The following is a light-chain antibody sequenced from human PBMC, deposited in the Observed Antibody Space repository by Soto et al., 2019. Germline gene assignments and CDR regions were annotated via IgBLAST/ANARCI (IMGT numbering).Light chain of an antibody. CDR2: AAS. CDR1: QSISSY. J-gene: IGKJ5*01. CDR3: QQHGQWPIT. Sequence: DIQMTQSPSSLSASVGDRVTMTCRASQSISSYLNWYQQKPGKAPKLLIYAASSLQSGVPSRFSGSGSGTDFTLTISSLQPEDFATYYCQQHGQWPITFGQGTRLEIK. V-gene: IGKV1-39*01.